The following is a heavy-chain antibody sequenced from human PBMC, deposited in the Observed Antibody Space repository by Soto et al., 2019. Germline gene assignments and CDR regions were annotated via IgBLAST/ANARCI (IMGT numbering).Heavy chain of an antibody. CDR1: GFTFSSYG. J-gene: IGHJ6*02. Sequence: QVQLVESGGGVVQPGRSLRLSCAASGFTFSSYGMHWVRQAPGKGLEWVAVIWYDGSNKYYADSVKGRFTISRYNSKNTLYLQMNSLRAEDTAVYYCARGGVYYYYGMDVWGQGTTVTVSS. D-gene: IGHD2-8*02. V-gene: IGHV3-33*01. CDR3: ARGGVYYYYGMDV. CDR2: IWYDGSNK.